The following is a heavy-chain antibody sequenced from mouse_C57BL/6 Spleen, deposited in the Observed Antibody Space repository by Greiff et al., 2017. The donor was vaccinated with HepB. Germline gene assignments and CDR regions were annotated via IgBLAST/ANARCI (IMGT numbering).Heavy chain of an antibody. CDR1: GYTFTSYD. V-gene: IGHV1-85*01. CDR3: ARLLEEGAMDY. J-gene: IGHJ4*01. CDR2: IYPRDGST. Sequence: VQLVESGPELVKPGASVKLSCKASGYTFTSYDINWVKQRPGQGLEWIGWIYPRDGSTKYNEKFKGKATLTVDTSSSTAYMELHSLTSEDSAVYFCARLLEEGAMDYWGQGTSVTVSS.